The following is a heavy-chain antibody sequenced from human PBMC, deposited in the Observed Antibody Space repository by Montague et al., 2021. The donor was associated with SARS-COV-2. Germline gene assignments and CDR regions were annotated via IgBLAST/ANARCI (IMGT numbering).Heavy chain of an antibody. CDR3: AREKDTSGYILRY. Sequence: SLRLSCAASGFTVSSNYMTWVRQAPGKGLEWVSVIYKDGRTYYADSVRGRFTVSRDNSKNTLYLQMLSLRAEDTAVYYCAREKDTSGYILRYWGQGTLVTVSS. CDR1: GFTVSSNY. V-gene: IGHV3-53*01. CDR2: IYKDGRT. J-gene: IGHJ4*02. D-gene: IGHD3-9*01.